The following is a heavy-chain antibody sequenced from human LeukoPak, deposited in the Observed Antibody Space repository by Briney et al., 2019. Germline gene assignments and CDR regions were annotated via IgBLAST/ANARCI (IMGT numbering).Heavy chain of an antibody. CDR2: ISGGGGDNT. CDR1: GFSISTYA. CDR3: AKGYSSSWYSVYDH. D-gene: IGHD6-13*01. Sequence: GGSLRLSCAGSGFSISTYAMSWVRQAPGKRLEWVSGISGGGGDNTYYADSVKGRFTISRDNSKNTLHLQMSSLRAEDTAVYYCAKGYSSSWYSVYDHWGQGTLVTVSS. J-gene: IGHJ4*02. V-gene: IGHV3-23*01.